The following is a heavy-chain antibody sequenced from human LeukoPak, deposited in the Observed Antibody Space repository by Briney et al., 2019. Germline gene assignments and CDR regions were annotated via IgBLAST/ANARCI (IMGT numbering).Heavy chain of an antibody. V-gene: IGHV3-23*01. Sequence: GGSLRLSCAASGFTFSSYAMSWVRQAPGKGLEWVSAISGSGGSTYYADSVKGRFTISRDNSKNTLYLQMNSLRAEDTAVYYCAKDRKRRDGSQLGGFAYGAQGPLVTVSS. D-gene: IGHD5-24*01. CDR1: GFTFSSYA. J-gene: IGHJ4*02. CDR2: ISGSGGST. CDR3: AKDRKRRDGSQLGGFAY.